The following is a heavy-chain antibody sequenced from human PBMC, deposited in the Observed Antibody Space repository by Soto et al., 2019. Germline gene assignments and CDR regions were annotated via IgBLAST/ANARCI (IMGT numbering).Heavy chain of an antibody. CDR3: ARAPRDYYYGSGSSFYFGY. CDR1: GGTFSSYA. V-gene: IGHV1-69*13. Sequence: GASVKVSCKASGGTFSSYAISWVRQAPGQGLDWMGGIIPIFGTANYAQKFQGRVTITADESTSTAYMELSSLRSEDTAVYYCARAPRDYYYGSGSSFYFGYWGQGTLVTVSS. D-gene: IGHD3-10*01. J-gene: IGHJ4*02. CDR2: IIPIFGTA.